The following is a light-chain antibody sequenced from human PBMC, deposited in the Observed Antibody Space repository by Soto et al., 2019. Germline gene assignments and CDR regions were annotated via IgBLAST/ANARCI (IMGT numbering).Light chain of an antibody. CDR3: QQYNNWLIA. CDR2: GAS. Sequence: EIVMTQSPATLSVSPGERATLSCRASQSVSSNLAWYQQKPGQAPRLLIYGASTRATGIPARFSGSGSGTEFTLTISSLQSEDFAVDYCQQYNNWLIAFGQGTRVEMK. CDR1: QSVSSN. V-gene: IGKV3-15*01. J-gene: IGKJ5*01.